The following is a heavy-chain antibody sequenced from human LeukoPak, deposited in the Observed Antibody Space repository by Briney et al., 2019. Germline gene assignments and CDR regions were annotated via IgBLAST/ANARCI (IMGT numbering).Heavy chain of an antibody. Sequence: MPSETLSLTCAVYGVSFSGYYWSWIRQPPGKGLEWIGEINHSGSTNYNPSLKSRVTISVDTSQNQFSLKLSSVTAADTAVYYCARGSGYSYGYHYWGQGTLVTVSS. CDR1: GVSFSGYY. D-gene: IGHD5-18*01. CDR2: INHSGST. CDR3: ARGSGYSYGYHY. J-gene: IGHJ4*02. V-gene: IGHV4-34*01.